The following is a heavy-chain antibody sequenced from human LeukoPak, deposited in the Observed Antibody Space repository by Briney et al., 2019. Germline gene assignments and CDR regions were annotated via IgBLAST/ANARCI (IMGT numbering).Heavy chain of an antibody. Sequence: SETLSLTCTVSGASISSYYWSWIRQPAGKGLEWIGRIYTSGSTNYNPSLKNRVTISADTSKNQFSLKLSSVTAADTAVYYCARQEGLHYYDSIGYYPYWYFDLWGRGTLVTVSS. D-gene: IGHD3-22*01. CDR2: IYTSGST. CDR3: ARQEGLHYYDSIGYYPYWYFDL. J-gene: IGHJ2*01. CDR1: GASISSYY. V-gene: IGHV4-4*07.